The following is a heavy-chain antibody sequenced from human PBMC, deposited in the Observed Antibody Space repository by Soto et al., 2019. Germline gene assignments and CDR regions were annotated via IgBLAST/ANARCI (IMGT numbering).Heavy chain of an antibody. CDR1: DGSISSYY. Sequence: TLSLTCTVSDGSISSYYWSWIRQPPGKGLEWIGYIYGTGTTNYSPSLTNRVTISVDMSKNQFSLRLSSVTAADTAVYYCAGFSSGTYLFDLWGQGTPVTVS. CDR2: IYGTGTT. V-gene: IGHV4-59*01. D-gene: IGHD1-26*01. CDR3: AGFSSGTYLFDL. J-gene: IGHJ5*02.